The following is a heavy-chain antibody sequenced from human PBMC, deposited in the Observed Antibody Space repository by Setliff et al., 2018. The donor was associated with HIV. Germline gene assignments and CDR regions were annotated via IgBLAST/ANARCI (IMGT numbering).Heavy chain of an antibody. V-gene: IGHV4-39*01. Sequence: SETLSLTCTVSGGSISSSSYYWGWIRQPPGKGLEWIGSIYYSGSAYYSPSLKSRVTISVDTSKNRFSLKLRSVTAADTAVYYCARLISGELSLFGPYWYFDLWGRGTLVTVSS. J-gene: IGHJ2*01. CDR3: ARLISGELSLFGPYWYFDL. D-gene: IGHD3-16*02. CDR1: GGSISSSSYY. CDR2: IYYSGSA.